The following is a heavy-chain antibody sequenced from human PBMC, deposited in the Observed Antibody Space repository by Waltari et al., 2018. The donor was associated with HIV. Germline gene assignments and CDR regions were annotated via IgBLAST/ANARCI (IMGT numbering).Heavy chain of an antibody. Sequence: EVQLVESGGGVVRPGGSLRLSCAASGFTFADYGMSWVRQAPGRGVGWVCGISWIGVSTGYAFSVKGPFTISRDNSKNSLYLQMNSRRAEDTALYYCASSYGGTDWGQGTLVTVSS. V-gene: IGHV3-20*04. CDR3: ASSYGGTD. D-gene: IGHD4-17*01. J-gene: IGHJ4*02. CDR2: ISWIGVST. CDR1: GFTFADYG.